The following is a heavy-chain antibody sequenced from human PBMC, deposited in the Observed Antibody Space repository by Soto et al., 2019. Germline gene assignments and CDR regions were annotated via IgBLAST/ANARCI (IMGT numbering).Heavy chain of an antibody. D-gene: IGHD4-4*01. CDR3: ARGMTTVTAPEY. J-gene: IGHJ4*02. Sequence: QLQLQESGSGLVKPSQTLSLTCAVSGGSITSGGYSCSWIRQPPGKGLEWIGYIYHSGSTYSNPSLQSRVTISVDRSKNQFSLKLSSVTAADTAVYYCARGMTTVTAPEYWGQGTLVTVSS. CDR1: GGSITSGGYS. CDR2: IYHSGST. V-gene: IGHV4-30-2*01.